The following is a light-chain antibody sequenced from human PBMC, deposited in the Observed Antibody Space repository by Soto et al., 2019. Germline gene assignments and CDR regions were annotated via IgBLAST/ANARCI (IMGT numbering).Light chain of an antibody. CDR2: DVS. Sequence: DIQMTQSSSTLSASVGDRVTITCRASQTFSDWLAWYQQKPGEAPRLLISDVSHLESGVPSRFSGSGSGREFTLTISSLQPDDFATYYCQQYNTYSPTFGQGTKVDIK. J-gene: IGKJ1*01. V-gene: IGKV1-5*01. CDR1: QTFSDW. CDR3: QQYNTYSPT.